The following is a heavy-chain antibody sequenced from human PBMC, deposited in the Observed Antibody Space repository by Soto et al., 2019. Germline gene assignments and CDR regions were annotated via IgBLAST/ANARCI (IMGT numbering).Heavy chain of an antibody. CDR2: IYYSGST. J-gene: IGHJ4*02. V-gene: IGHV4-59*08. Sequence: SETLSLTCTVSGGSISSYYWSWIRQPPGKGLEWIGYIYYSGSTNYNPSLKSRVTISVDTSKNQFSLKLSSVTAADTAVYYCVRHGLGYCSSTSCYFTLYYFDYWGQGTLVTVSS. CDR1: GGSISSYY. D-gene: IGHD2-2*01. CDR3: VRHGLGYCSSTSCYFTLYYFDY.